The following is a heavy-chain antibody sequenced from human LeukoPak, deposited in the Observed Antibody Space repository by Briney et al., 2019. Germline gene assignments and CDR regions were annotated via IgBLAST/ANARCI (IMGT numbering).Heavy chain of an antibody. CDR3: ARREMTITIFGVVITNWFDP. V-gene: IGHV4-34*01. J-gene: IGHJ5*02. CDR1: GGSFSGYY. D-gene: IGHD3-3*01. Sequence: SETLSLTCAVYGGSFSGYYWSWIRQPPGKGLEWIGEINHSGSTNYNPSLKSRVTISVDTSKNQFSLKLSSVTAADTAVSYCARREMTITIFGVVITNWFDPWGQGTLVTVSS. CDR2: INHSGST.